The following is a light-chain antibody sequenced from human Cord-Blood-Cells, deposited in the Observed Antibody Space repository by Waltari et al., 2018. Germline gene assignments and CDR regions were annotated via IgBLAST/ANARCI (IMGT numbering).Light chain of an antibody. Sequence: SYELPQPPSVSVSPGQPASITCPGDKLGDKYACWYQQKPGQSPVLVIYQDSKRPSGIPERFSGSNSGNTATLTISGTQAMDEADYYCQAWDSSTYVFGTGTKVTVL. V-gene: IGLV3-1*01. CDR1: KLGDKY. CDR2: QDS. J-gene: IGLJ1*01. CDR3: QAWDSSTYV.